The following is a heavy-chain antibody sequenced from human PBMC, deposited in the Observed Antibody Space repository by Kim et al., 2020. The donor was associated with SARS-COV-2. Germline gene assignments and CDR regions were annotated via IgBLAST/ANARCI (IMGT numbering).Heavy chain of an antibody. D-gene: IGHD6-13*01. CDR3: ARGRIAAAGDNFDY. Sequence: SETLSLTCAVYGGSFSGYYWSWIRQPPGKGLEWIGEINHSGSTNYNPSLKSRVTISVDTSKNQFSLKLSSVTAADTAVYYCARGRIAAAGDNFDYWGQGTLVTVSS. V-gene: IGHV4-34*01. J-gene: IGHJ4*02. CDR1: GGSFSGYY. CDR2: INHSGST.